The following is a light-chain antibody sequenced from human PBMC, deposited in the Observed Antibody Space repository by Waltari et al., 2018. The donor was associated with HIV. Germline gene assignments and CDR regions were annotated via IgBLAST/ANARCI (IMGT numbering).Light chain of an antibody. J-gene: IGLJ2*01. CDR3: QVWDSSSEHVV. CDR1: NIGSKS. CDR2: YDR. V-gene: IGLV3-21*04. Sequence: SYVLTQLPSVYVAPGTPARITCGGNNIGSKSVHWYQHKPGQAPVLVIYYDRERPSGIPERFSGCDSGNTATLTINRVEAGDEADYYCQVWDSSSEHVVFGGGTKLTVL.